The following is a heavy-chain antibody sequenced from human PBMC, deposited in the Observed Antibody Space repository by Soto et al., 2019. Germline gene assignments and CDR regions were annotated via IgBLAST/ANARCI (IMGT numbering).Heavy chain of an antibody. CDR3: AKTTRLYRNGMDV. Sequence: PGGALRLSCAASGFTFSSFSVSWVRQTQGKGLEWVSAISGGGGGTDYADSVEGRFSISRDNSKNTLFLQMNSLRAEDTAIYYCAKTTRLYRNGMDVWGQGTTVTVSS. J-gene: IGHJ6*02. CDR2: ISGGGGGT. D-gene: IGHD3-16*02. CDR1: GFTFSSFS. V-gene: IGHV3-23*01.